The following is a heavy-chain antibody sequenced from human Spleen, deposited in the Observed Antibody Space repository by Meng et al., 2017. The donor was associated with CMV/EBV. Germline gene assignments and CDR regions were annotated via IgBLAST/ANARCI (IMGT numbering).Heavy chain of an antibody. V-gene: IGHV1-2*02. J-gene: IGHJ4*01. D-gene: IGHD2-15*01. Sequence: AHGQGLEWMGWVNPNSGSTNSAQKCKGRVTMTRETSISTALVELSRLRSDDTAVYYCARDWGDSSYKPYCSGAKCFSIDDVAGADHWGQGTLVTVSS. CDR2: VNPNSGST. CDR3: ARDWGDSSYKPYCSGAKCFSIDDVAGADH.